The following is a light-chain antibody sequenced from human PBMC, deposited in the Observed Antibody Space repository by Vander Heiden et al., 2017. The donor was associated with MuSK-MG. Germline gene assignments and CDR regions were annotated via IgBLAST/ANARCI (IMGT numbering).Light chain of an antibody. CDR1: QSISSY. CDR2: AAS. J-gene: IGKJ3*01. CDR3: QQSYSTPLCT. Sequence: DIQMTQSPSSLSASVGDRVTITCRASQSISSYLKGYQQKPGKAPKLLIYAASSLQSGVPSRCSGSGSGTDFTLTISSLQPEDFATYYCQQSYSTPLCTFGPGTKVDIK. V-gene: IGKV1-39*01.